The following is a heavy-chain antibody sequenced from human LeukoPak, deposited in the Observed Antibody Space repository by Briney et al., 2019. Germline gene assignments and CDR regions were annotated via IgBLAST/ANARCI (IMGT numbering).Heavy chain of an antibody. CDR3: ARDGYNSGFDY. J-gene: IGHJ4*02. CDR2: LNQDGNEK. D-gene: IGHD5-24*01. V-gene: IGHV3-7*01. Sequence: GGSLRLSCAASGFTFSDFWMSWFRQAPGKGPEWVANLNQDGNEKYYVDSVKGRFTISRDNARKSLYLQMNSLRAEDTAVYYCARDGYNSGFDYWGQGTLVTVSS. CDR1: GFTFSDFW.